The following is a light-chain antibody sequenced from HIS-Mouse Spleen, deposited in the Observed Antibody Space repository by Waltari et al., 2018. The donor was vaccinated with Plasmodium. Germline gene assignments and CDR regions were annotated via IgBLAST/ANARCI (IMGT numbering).Light chain of an antibody. CDR2: KAA. CDR1: QRIISW. Sequence: DIQMTQSPSTLSASVGDRVTITCRASQRIISWLAWYQQKTGKAPKLLIYKAASLESGVPSRFSGSGSGTEFTLTISSLQPDDFATYYCQQYNSYSWTFGQGTKVEIK. CDR3: QQYNSYSWT. J-gene: IGKJ1*01. V-gene: IGKV1-5*03.